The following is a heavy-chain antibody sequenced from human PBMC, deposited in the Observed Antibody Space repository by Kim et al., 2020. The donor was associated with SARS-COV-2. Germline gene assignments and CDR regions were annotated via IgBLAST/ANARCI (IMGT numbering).Heavy chain of an antibody. D-gene: IGHD6-6*01. V-gene: IGHV4-39*01. J-gene: IGHJ4*02. CDR1: GGSISSSSYY. CDR2: IYYSGST. Sequence: SETLSLTCTVSGGSISSSSYYWGWIRQPPGKGLEWIGSIYYSGSTYYNPSLKSRVTISVDTSKNQFSLKLSSVTAADTAVYYCARRDWQLDALDYWGQGTLVTVS. CDR3: ARRDWQLDALDY.